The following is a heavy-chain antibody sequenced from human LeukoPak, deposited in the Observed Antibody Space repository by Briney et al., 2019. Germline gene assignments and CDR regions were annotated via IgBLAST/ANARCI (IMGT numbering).Heavy chain of an antibody. J-gene: IGHJ4*02. CDR1: GDSVSSNSAA. CDR2: TYYRSKWYN. Sequence: SQTLSLTCAISGDSVSSNSAAWHWIRQSPSRGLEWLGRTYYRSKWYNDYAVSVKSRITINPDTSKNQFSLQLNSVTPEDTAVCYCASGSVAGTSGFDYWGQGTLVTVSS. D-gene: IGHD6-19*01. V-gene: IGHV6-1*01. CDR3: ASGSVAGTSGFDY.